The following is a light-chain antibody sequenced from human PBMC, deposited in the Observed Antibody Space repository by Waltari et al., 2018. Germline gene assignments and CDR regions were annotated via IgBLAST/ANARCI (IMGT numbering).Light chain of an antibody. CDR1: QSVFISY. CDR3: QVYGSSPLT. J-gene: IGKJ4*01. V-gene: IGKV3-20*01. Sequence: ILLTQFPGTLSLSPGETATFSCRASQSVFISYIGWYQQKPGQAPRLLIYGASNRATDIPDRFSGSGSGTDFTLTISRLEPEDFAVYYCQVYGSSPLTFGGGTKVEI. CDR2: GAS.